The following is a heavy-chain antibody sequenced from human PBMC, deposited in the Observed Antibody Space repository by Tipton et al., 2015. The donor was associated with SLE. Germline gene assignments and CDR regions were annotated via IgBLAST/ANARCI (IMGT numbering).Heavy chain of an antibody. CDR1: GFTFSSYA. CDR2: ISYDGSNK. J-gene: IGHJ4*02. V-gene: IGHV3-30*04. CDR3: AKEQWYEVFDY. D-gene: IGHD6-19*01. Sequence: SLRLSCAASGFTFSSYAMHWVRQAPGKGLEWVAVISYDGSNKYYADSVKGRFTISRDNSKNTLYLQMNSLRAEDTAVYYCAKEQWYEVFDYWGQGTLVTVSS.